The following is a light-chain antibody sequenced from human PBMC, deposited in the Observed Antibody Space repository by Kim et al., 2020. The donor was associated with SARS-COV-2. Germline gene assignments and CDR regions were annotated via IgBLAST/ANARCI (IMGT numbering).Light chain of an antibody. CDR3: LAWDRFTGA. J-gene: IGLJ2*01. V-gene: IGLV3-1*01. CDR2: HDT. CDR1: KLGDKY. Sequence: SYELTQPPSLSVSPGQTASITCSGDKLGDKYVSWYQQKAGQSPVLVIYHDTRRPSGNPERFSGANSGSTATLTISGTQAMDEADYYCLAWDRFTGAFGGG.